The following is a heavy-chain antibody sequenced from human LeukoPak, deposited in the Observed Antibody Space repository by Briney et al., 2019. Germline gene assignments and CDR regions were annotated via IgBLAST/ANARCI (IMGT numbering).Heavy chain of an antibody. CDR1: GLTSCDYY. CDR3: ARVRGYSGYEIWGRGYFDY. CDR2: ISSSSSYT. V-gene: IGHV3-11*06. Sequence: GGSLRLSRAPSGLTSCDYYMSWIRPAPGEGAEGVSYISSSSSYTNYAVSVKGRFTISRDDAKNSLYLQMNSLRAEDTAVYYCARVRGYSGYEIWGRGYFDYWGQGTLVTVSS. D-gene: IGHD5-12*01. J-gene: IGHJ4*02.